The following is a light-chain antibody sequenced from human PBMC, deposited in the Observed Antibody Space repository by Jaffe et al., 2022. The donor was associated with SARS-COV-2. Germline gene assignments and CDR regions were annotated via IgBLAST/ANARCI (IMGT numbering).Light chain of an antibody. Sequence: QSALTQPASVSGSPGQSITISCTGTSSDVGDYNYVSWYQQHLGKAPKLLIYDVNNRPSGVSNRFSGSKSGNTASLIISGLQAEDEADYYCSSYRSGSTLAFGGGTKVTVL. CDR1: SSDVGDYNY. CDR3: SSYRSGSTLA. V-gene: IGLV2-14*03. J-gene: IGLJ2*01. CDR2: DVN.